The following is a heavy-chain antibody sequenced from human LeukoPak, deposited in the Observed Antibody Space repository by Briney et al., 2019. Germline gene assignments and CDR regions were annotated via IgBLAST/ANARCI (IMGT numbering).Heavy chain of an antibody. Sequence: ASVKVSCKASGYTFTSYYMHWVRQAPGQGLEWMGIINPSGGSTTYAQKFQGRVTMTRDMSTSTVYMELSSLRSEDTAVYYCARVGNSHYYMDVWGKGTTVTVSS. CDR3: ARVGNSHYYMDV. J-gene: IGHJ6*03. D-gene: IGHD1-7*01. CDR2: INPSGGST. CDR1: GYTFTSYY. V-gene: IGHV1-46*01.